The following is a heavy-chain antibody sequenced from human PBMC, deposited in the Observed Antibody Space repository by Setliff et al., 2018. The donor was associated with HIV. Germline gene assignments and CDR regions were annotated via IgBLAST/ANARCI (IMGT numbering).Heavy chain of an antibody. V-gene: IGHV1-3*03. D-gene: IGHD3-22*01. J-gene: IGHJ4*02. Sequence: ASVKVSCKASGYSFNKYIMHWVRQAPGQRLDWMGWINPGNGNTKYSRDFQGRVTITWDTSATTAYIELSGLKSEDRAVYYCARPNYYDGSGHTPVGCWGQGTLVTVSS. CDR3: ARPNYYDGSGHTPVGC. CDR1: GYSFNKYI. CDR2: INPGNGNT.